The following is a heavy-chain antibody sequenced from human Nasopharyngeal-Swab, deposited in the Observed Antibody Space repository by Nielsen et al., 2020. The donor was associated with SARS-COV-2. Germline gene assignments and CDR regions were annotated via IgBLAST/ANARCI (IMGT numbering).Heavy chain of an antibody. V-gene: IGHV1-2*06. D-gene: IGHD3-16*01. CDR1: GDIFSGSY. CDR2: INPTTGGT. J-gene: IGHJ3*01. CDR3: AKDVYLGRGDAFDV. Sequence: ASVKVSCKASGDIFSGSYIHWVRQAPGRGLEWTGRINPTTGGTIFSQTSRGRVSMTRDMSISTFYIELTNLRSDDTATYYCAKDVYLGRGDAFDVWGQGTKVTVSS.